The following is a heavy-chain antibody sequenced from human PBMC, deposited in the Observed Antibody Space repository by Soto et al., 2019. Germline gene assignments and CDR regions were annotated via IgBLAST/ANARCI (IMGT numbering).Heavy chain of an antibody. Sequence: SETLSLTCTVSGGSISSGGYYWSWIRQHPGKGLEWIGYTYYSGGTYYNPSLKSRVTISVDTSKNQFSLKLSSVTAADTAVYYCARVLGYCSSTSCYHNWFDPWGQGTLVTVSS. V-gene: IGHV4-31*03. D-gene: IGHD2-2*01. CDR2: TYYSGGT. CDR1: GGSISSGGYY. CDR3: ARVLGYCSSTSCYHNWFDP. J-gene: IGHJ5*02.